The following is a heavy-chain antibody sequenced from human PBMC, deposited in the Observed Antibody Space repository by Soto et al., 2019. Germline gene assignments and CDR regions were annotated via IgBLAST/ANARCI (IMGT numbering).Heavy chain of an antibody. CDR1: GFTFSSYA. D-gene: IGHD4-17*01. CDR3: ANPISNPRGMTTVTPFDY. V-gene: IGHV3-23*01. J-gene: IGHJ4*02. Sequence: GGSLRLSCAASGFTFSSYAMSWVRQAPGKGLEWVSAISGSGGSTYYADSGKGRFTISRDNSKNTLYLQMNSLRAEDTAVYYCANPISNPRGMTTVTPFDYWGQGTLVTVSS. CDR2: ISGSGGST.